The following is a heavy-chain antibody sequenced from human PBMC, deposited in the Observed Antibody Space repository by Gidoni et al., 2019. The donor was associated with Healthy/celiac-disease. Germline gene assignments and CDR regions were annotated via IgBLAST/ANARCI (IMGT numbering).Heavy chain of an antibody. CDR3: TRAYDFWSGYTPLWFDP. V-gene: IGHV3-49*04. Sequence: EVQLVESGGGLVQQGRSLRLACTASGFTFGDYAMRWVRQAPGKGLEWVGFIRSKAYGGTTEYAASGKGRFTISRDDSKSIAYLQMNSLKTEDTAVYYCTRAYDFWSGYTPLWFDPWGQGTLVTVSS. J-gene: IGHJ5*02. D-gene: IGHD3-3*01. CDR1: GFTFGDYA. CDR2: IRSKAYGGTT.